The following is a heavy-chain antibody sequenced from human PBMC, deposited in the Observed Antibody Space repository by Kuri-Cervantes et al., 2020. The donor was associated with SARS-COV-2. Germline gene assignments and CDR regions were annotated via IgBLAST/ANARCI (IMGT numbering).Heavy chain of an antibody. V-gene: IGHV1-8*02. D-gene: IGHD3-3*01. J-gene: IGHJ5*02. Sequence: AAEKVSCKASGYTFTSYAMHWVRQAPGQGLEWMGWMNPNSGNTGYAQKFQGRVTMTRNTSTSTAYMELSSLRSEDTAVYYCARIRWGDFWRINWFDPWGQGTLVTVSS. CDR2: MNPNSGNT. CDR1: GYTFTSYA. CDR3: ARIRWGDFWRINWFDP.